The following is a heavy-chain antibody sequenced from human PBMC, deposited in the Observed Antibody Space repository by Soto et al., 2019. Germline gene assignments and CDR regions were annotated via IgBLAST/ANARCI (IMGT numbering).Heavy chain of an antibody. V-gene: IGHV4-31*03. CDR2: IYYSGST. CDR3: ARDGGTYSGLEDYGMDV. Sequence: QVQLQESGPGLVKPSQTLSLTCTVSGGSISSGGYYWSWIRQHPGKGLEWIGYIYYSGSTYYNPSLKSRVTMSVDTSKNQFSLKLSSVTAADTAVYYCARDGGTYSGLEDYGMDVWGQGTTVTVSS. CDR1: GGSISSGGYY. D-gene: IGHD5-12*01. J-gene: IGHJ6*02.